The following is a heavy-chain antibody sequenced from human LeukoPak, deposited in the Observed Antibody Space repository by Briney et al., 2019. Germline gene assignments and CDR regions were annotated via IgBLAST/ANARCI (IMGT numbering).Heavy chain of an antibody. CDR1: GLDLSIYE. Sequence: GPLTLLCAASGLDLSIYEMMGVREAPGEGLEWIADITTSSHTKNYADSVKGRFSISRDNARTSLYLQMHSLRVEDTGVYYCARGDPHADLWGQGTLVTVSS. D-gene: IGHD5-24*01. CDR2: ITTSSHTK. CDR3: ARGDPHADL. V-gene: IGHV3-48*03. J-gene: IGHJ5*02.